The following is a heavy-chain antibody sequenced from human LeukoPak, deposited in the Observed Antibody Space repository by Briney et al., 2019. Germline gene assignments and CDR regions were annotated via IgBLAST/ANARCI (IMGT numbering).Heavy chain of an antibody. CDR1: GYTFTSYD. CDR2: MNPNSGNT. V-gene: IGHV1-8*03. CDR3: ARGISTSTSLYYYYMDV. J-gene: IGHJ6*03. D-gene: IGHD1-1*01. Sequence: ASVKVSCKASGYTFTSYDINWVRQATGQGLEWMGWMNPNSGNTGYAQKFQGRVTITADKSTSTAYMELSSLRSEDTAVYYCARGISTSTSLYYYYMDVWGKGTTVTVSS.